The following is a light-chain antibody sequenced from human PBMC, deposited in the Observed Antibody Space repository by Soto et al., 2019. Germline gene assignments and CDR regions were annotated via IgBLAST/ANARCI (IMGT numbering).Light chain of an antibody. CDR2: DAS. CDR3: QQYGGSPRT. Sequence: EIVLTQSPGTLSLSPGERATLSCRASQSSSSFYLAWYQQTPGQAPRLLIYDASSRAAGIPDRFSGGGSGTDFTLTISRLEPEDFGVYYCQQYGGSPRTFGQGTKVEIK. V-gene: IGKV3-20*01. CDR1: QSSSSFY. J-gene: IGKJ1*01.